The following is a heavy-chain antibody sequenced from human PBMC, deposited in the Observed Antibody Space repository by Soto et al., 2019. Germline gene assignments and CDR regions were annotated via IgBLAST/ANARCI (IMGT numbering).Heavy chain of an antibody. D-gene: IGHD3-22*01. CDR1: GGSISSYY. J-gene: IGHJ4*02. CDR3: ARKRPNYYDSSGYYYGPFDY. Sequence: SETLSLTCTVSGGSISSYYWSWIRQPPGKGLEWIGYIYYSGSTNYNPSLKSRVTISVDTSKNQFSLKLSSVTAADTAVYYCARKRPNYYDSSGYYYGPFDYWGQGTLVTVSS. CDR2: IYYSGST. V-gene: IGHV4-59*01.